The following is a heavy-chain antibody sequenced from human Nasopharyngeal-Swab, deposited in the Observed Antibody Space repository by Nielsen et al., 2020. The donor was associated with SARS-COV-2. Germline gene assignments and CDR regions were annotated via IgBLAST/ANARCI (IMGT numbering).Heavy chain of an antibody. CDR3: ARETPDYYDSSGYRY. CDR1: GGSVSSGSYY. V-gene: IGHV4-61*01. CDR2: IYYSGST. Sequence: SETLSLTCTVSGGSVSSGSYYWSWIRQPPGKGLEWIGYIYYSGSTNYNPSLKNRVTISVDTSKNQFSLKLSSVTAADTAVYYCARETPDYYDSSGYRYWGQGTLVTVSS. J-gene: IGHJ4*02. D-gene: IGHD3-22*01.